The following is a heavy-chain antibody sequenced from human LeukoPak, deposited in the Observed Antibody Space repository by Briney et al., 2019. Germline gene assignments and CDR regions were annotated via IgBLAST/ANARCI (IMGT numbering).Heavy chain of an antibody. CDR2: IYYSGST. V-gene: IGHV4-59*05. J-gene: IGHJ6*02. Sequence: PSETLSLTCTVSGGSISSYYWSWIRQPPGKGLEWIGSIYYSGSTYYNPSLKSRVTISVDTSKNQFSLKLSSVTAADTAVYYCARPAIYDFWSGYLGYYGMDVWGQGTTVTVSS. CDR1: GGSISSYY. D-gene: IGHD3-3*01. CDR3: ARPAIYDFWSGYLGYYGMDV.